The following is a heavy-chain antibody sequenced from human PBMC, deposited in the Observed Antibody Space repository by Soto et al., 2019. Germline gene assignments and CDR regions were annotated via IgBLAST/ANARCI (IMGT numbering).Heavy chain of an antibody. CDR2: ISYDGSNK. CDR3: ARTEDIVATTTYYYYGMDV. Sequence: QSGGSLRLSCAASGFTFSSYAMHWVRQAPGEGLEWVAVISYDGSNKYYADSVKGRFTISRDNSKNTLYLQMNSLRAEDTAVYYCARTEDIVATTTYYYYGMDVWGQGTTVTVSS. J-gene: IGHJ6*02. V-gene: IGHV3-30-3*01. CDR1: GFTFSSYA. D-gene: IGHD5-12*01.